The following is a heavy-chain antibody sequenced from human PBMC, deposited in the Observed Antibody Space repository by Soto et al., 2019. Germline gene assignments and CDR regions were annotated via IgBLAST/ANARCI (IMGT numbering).Heavy chain of an antibody. J-gene: IGHJ6*03. CDR1: GGSISSYY. Sequence: SETLSLTCTVSGGSISSYYWSWIRQPPGKGLEWIGYIYYSGSTNYNPSLKSRVTISVDTSKNQFSLKLSSVTAADTAVYYCARDHRQNYYYYYMDVWGKGTTVTVSS. CDR3: ARDHRQNYYYYYMDV. V-gene: IGHV4-59*01. CDR2: IYYSGST.